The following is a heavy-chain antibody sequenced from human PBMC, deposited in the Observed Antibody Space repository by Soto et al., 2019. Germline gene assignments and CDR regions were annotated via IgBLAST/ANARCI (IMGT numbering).Heavy chain of an antibody. V-gene: IGHV3-7*01. Sequence: GGSMRLPCAVSGFTFVDHWIRWVLQAPGKGLEWVANIKQDGSEKYYVDSVKGRFTISRDNAKNSLYLQMNSLRAGDTALYYGGIPGVYGFFEIWGKGTMDPVTS. D-gene: IGHD2-2*01. CDR1: GFTFVDHW. J-gene: IGHJ3*02. CDR2: IKQDGSEK. CDR3: GIPGVYGFFEI.